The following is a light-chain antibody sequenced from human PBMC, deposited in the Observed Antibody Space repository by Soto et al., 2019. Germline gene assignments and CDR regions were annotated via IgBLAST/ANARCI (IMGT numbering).Light chain of an antibody. CDR3: SSYTSSNTPYV. J-gene: IGLJ1*01. Sequence: QSALTQPASVSGSPGQSITISCTGSSSDVGGYNFVSWYQHHPGKAPKLILYEVTTRPSGVSSRFSGSKSGNMASLTISGLQADDEANYYCSSYTSSNTPYVFGTGTKLTVL. V-gene: IGLV2-14*01. CDR1: SSDVGGYNF. CDR2: EVT.